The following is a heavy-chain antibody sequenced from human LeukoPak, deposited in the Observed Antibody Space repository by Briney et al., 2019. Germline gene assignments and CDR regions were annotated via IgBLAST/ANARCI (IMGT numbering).Heavy chain of an antibody. CDR1: GFTFSNYA. D-gene: IGHD6-6*01. J-gene: IGHJ6*02. CDR2: ISVSGSST. Sequence: GGSLRLSCAASGFTFSNYAMSWVRQAPGKGLEWVSAISVSGSSTYYADSVKGRFTISRDNSKNTLYLQMNSLRAEDTAVYYCAKDRVPYYYGMDVWGQGTTVTVSS. V-gene: IGHV3-23*01. CDR3: AKDRVPYYYGMDV.